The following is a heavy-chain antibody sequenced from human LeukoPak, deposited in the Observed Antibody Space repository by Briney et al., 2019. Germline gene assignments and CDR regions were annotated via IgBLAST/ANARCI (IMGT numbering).Heavy chain of an antibody. CDR1: GGSISSSNYY. CDR3: APRGGIAAAGTGLGD. CDR2: IYSTGST. D-gene: IGHD6-13*01. V-gene: IGHV4-39*01. Sequence: SETLSLTCTVSGGSISSSNYYWAWIRQPPGKGLECIGSIYSTGSTYYNPSLKSRVTISADTSKNQFSLKLSSVTAADTAVYYCAPRGGIAAAGTGLGDWGQGTLVTVSS. J-gene: IGHJ4*02.